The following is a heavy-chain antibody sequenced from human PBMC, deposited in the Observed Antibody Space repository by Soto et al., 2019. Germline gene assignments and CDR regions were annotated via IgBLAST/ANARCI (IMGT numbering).Heavy chain of an antibody. V-gene: IGHV3-33*01. CDR1: GFTFSSYG. CDR3: ARDSGYRSGGSCLTFYFDY. Sequence: QVQLVESGGGVVQPGRSLRLSCAASGFTFSSYGMHWVRQAPGKGLEWVAVIWYDGSNKYYADSVKGRFTISRDNSKNTLYLQMNSLRAEDTAVYYCARDSGYRSGGSCLTFYFDYWGQGTLVTVSS. D-gene: IGHD2-15*01. CDR2: IWYDGSNK. J-gene: IGHJ4*02.